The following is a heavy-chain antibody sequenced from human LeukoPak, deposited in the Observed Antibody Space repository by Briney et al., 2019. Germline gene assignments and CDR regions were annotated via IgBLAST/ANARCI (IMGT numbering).Heavy chain of an antibody. J-gene: IGHJ4*02. CDR3: ARGGWGIVRMVYALSGSFDY. Sequence: SETLSLTCAVYGGSFSGYYWSWIRQPPGKGLEWIGEINHSGSTNYNPSLKSRVTISVDTSKNQFSLKLSSVTAADTAVYYCARGGWGIVRMVYALSGSFDYWGQGTLVTVSS. CDR2: INHSGST. V-gene: IGHV4-34*01. CDR1: GGSFSGYY. D-gene: IGHD2-8*01.